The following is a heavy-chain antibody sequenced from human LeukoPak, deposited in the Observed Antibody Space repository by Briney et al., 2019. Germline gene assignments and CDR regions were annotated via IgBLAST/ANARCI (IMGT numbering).Heavy chain of an antibody. CDR3: ARQRTVSTTRGFDI. V-gene: IGHV4-30-2*01. Sequence: SQTLSLTCTVSGDSIKNGAYTWSWIRQPPGKGLEWIGDIYHSGSTNYNPSLKSRVTLSVDMSKNQFSLNLSSVTAADTAVYWCARQRTVSTTRGFDIWGQGTMVTVSS. CDR1: GDSIKNGAYT. D-gene: IGHD5/OR15-5a*01. CDR2: IYHSGST. J-gene: IGHJ3*02.